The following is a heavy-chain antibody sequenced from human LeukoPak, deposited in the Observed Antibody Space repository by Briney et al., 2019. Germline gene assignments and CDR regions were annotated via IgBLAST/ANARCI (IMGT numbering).Heavy chain of an antibody. D-gene: IGHD1-1*01. CDR2: IYYSGST. CDR1: GVSISSSSYY. Sequence: PSETLSLTCTVSGVSISSSSYYWGWIRQPPGKGLEWIGSIYYSGSTYYNPSLKSRVTISVDTSKNQFSLKLSSVTAADTAVYYCARHGVQLTSIDYWGQGTLVTVSS. V-gene: IGHV4-39*01. J-gene: IGHJ4*02. CDR3: ARHGVQLTSIDY.